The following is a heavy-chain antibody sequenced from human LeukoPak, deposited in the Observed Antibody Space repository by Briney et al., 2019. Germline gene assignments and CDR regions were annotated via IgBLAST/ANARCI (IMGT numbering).Heavy chain of an antibody. CDR3: AREGAVAVWNTFHI. V-gene: IGHV4-4*07. CDR2: IHTTGST. Sequence: SETLSLTCTVSGDSISTYYYNWIRQPAGKGLGLIGRIHTTGSTHYNPSLKSRVSISLDTSKNQIYLELSSVTAADTAIYYCAREGAVAVWNTFHIWGQGTMVAVSS. D-gene: IGHD6-19*01. CDR1: GDSISTYY. J-gene: IGHJ3*02.